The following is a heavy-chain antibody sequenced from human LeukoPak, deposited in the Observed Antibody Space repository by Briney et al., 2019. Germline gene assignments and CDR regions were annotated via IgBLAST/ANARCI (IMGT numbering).Heavy chain of an antibody. CDR3: ARWTYYSDSSGYVGWFDP. CDR1: GGSISSYY. J-gene: IGHJ5*02. V-gene: IGHV4-59*01. Sequence: PSETLSLTCTVSGGSISSYYWSWIRQPPGKGLEWIGYIYYSGSTNYNPSLKSRVTISVDTSKNQFSLKLSSVTAADTPVYYCARWTYYSDSSGYVGWFDPWGQGTLVTVS. D-gene: IGHD3-22*01. CDR2: IYYSGST.